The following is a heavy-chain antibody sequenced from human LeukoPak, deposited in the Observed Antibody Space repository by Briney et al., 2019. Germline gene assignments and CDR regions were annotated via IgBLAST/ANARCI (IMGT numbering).Heavy chain of an antibody. CDR2: ISGSGGST. J-gene: IGHJ4*02. Sequence: GGSLRLSCVASGFTFSNYAMSWVRQAPGKGLEWVSAISGSGGSTNYADSVKGRFTISRDNSKNTLYLQMNSLRAEDTAVYYCASRNYYDSSGLLDYWGQGTLVTVSS. CDR1: GFTFSNYA. CDR3: ASRNYYDSSGLLDY. D-gene: IGHD3-22*01. V-gene: IGHV3-23*01.